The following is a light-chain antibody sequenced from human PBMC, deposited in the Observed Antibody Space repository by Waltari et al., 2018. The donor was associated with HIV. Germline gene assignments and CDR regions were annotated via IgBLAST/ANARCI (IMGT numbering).Light chain of an antibody. J-gene: IGLJ2*01. CDR1: TSNIGRNT. Sequence: SASGTPEQRVTISCSGTTSNIGRNTVSWFQQFPGTAPKVLIYGKNQRPSGVPDRFSGSKSGTSASLAISGLQSEDEADYYCASWDDSLNGPVFGGGTKLTVV. CDR3: ASWDDSLNGPV. V-gene: IGLV1-44*01. CDR2: GKN.